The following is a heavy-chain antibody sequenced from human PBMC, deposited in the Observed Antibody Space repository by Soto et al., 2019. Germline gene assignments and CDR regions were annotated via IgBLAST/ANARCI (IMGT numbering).Heavy chain of an antibody. V-gene: IGHV3-30-3*01. CDR2: ISYDGSNK. Sequence: PGGSLRLSCAASGFTFSSYAMHWVRQAPGKGLEWVAVISYDGSNKYYADSVKGRFTISRDNSKNTLYLQMNSLRAEDTAVYYCAREGLLWFGELPHVFDYWAQGTLVTVSS. CDR1: GFTFSSYA. CDR3: AREGLLWFGELPHVFDY. D-gene: IGHD3-10*01. J-gene: IGHJ4*02.